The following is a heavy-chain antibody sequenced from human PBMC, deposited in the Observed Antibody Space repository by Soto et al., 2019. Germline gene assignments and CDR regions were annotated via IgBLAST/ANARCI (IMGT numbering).Heavy chain of an antibody. CDR3: ARDFSLDY. J-gene: IGHJ4*02. V-gene: IGHV3-7*03. CDR1: GFPFSAYW. Sequence: EVQLVESGGGLVQPWGSLRLSCAASGFPFSAYWMTWVRQAPGKGLEWVANIKEDESEKYYVDSLKGRFAISRDNAQNSVYLQMNSLRAEDTAIYYCARDFSLDYWGQGTLVSVSS. CDR2: IKEDESEK.